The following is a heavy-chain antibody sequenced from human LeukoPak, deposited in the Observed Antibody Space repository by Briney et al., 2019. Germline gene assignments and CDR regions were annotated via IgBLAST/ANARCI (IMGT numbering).Heavy chain of an antibody. CDR1: GFTFSSYA. CDR3: AKAPSGSYLPTNFDY. J-gene: IGHJ4*02. CDR2: ISGSGGIT. V-gene: IGHV3-23*01. D-gene: IGHD1-26*01. Sequence: GGSLRLSCAASGFTFSSYAMSWVRQAPGKGLEWVSGISGSGGITYYADSVKGRFTISRDNSKNTLYLQMNSLRAEDTAVYYCAKAPSGSYLPTNFDYWGQGTLVTVSS.